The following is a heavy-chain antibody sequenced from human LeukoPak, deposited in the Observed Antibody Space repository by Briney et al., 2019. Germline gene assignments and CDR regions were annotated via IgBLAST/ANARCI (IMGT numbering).Heavy chain of an antibody. Sequence: GGSLRLSCAASGFTFDDYGMSWVRQAPGKGLEWVSGISWNGGSTGYADSVKGRFTISRDNAKNSLYLQMNSLRTEDTALYYCARVDSRTYSDYFDYWGQGTLVTVSS. J-gene: IGHJ4*02. V-gene: IGHV3-20*04. CDR2: ISWNGGST. D-gene: IGHD4-11*01. CDR3: ARVDSRTYSDYFDY. CDR1: GFTFDDYG.